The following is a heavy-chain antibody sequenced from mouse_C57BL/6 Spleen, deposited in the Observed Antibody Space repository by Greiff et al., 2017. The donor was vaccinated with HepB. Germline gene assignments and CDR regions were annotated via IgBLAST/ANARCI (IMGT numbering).Heavy chain of an antibody. J-gene: IGHJ4*01. Sequence: VQLQQPGAELVRPGSSVKLSCKASGYTFTSYWMDWVKQRPGQGLEWIGNIYPSDSETHYNQKFKDKATLTVDKSSSTAYMQLSSLTSEDSAVYYCARGLGLGAMDYWGQGTSVTVSS. CDR1: GYTFTSYW. CDR3: ARGLGLGAMDY. CDR2: IYPSDSET. V-gene: IGHV1-61*01. D-gene: IGHD4-1*01.